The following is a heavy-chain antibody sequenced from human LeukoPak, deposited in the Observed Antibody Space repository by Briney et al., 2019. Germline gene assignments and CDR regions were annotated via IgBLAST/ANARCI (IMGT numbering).Heavy chain of an antibody. CDR2: INHSGST. Sequence: SQTLSLTCAVYGGSFSGYYWSWIRQPPGKGLEWIGEINHSGSTNYNPSLKSRVTISVDTSKNQFSLKLSSVTAADTAVYYCARGRARYSSGWYYWGQGTLVTV. V-gene: IGHV4-34*01. CDR3: ARGRARYSSGWYY. CDR1: GGSFSGYY. D-gene: IGHD6-19*01. J-gene: IGHJ4*02.